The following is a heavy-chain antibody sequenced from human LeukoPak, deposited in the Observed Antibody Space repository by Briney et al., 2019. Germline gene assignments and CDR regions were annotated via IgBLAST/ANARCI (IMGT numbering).Heavy chain of an antibody. Sequence: PGGSLRLSCSASGFTFSSYAMHWVRQAPGKGLEWVSSISSSSSYIYYADSAKGRFTISRDNAKNSLYLQMNSLRAEDTAVYYCARAYQRGYYYYGMDVWGQGTTVTVSS. V-gene: IGHV3-21*01. J-gene: IGHJ6*02. CDR3: ARAYQRGYYYYGMDV. CDR2: ISSSSSYI. D-gene: IGHD2-2*01. CDR1: GFTFSSYA.